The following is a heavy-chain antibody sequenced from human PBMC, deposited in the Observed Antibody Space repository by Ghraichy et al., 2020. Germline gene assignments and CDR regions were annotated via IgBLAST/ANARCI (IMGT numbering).Heavy chain of an antibody. J-gene: IGHJ4*02. CDR1: GFTFSSYA. V-gene: IGHV3-23*01. CDR2: ISGSGGST. Sequence: LSLTCAASGFTFSSYAMSWVRQAPGKGLEWVSAISGSGGSTYYADSVKGRFTISRDNSKNTLYLQMNSLRAEDTAVYYCAKSPNTYYYDSTYRYWGQGTLVTVSS. CDR3: AKSPNTYYYDSTYRY. D-gene: IGHD3-22*01.